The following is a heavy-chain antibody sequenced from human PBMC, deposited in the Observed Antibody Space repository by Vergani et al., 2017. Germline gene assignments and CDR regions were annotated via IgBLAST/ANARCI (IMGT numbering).Heavy chain of an antibody. CDR1: GFTFSSYA. Sequence: QVQLVKSGGGVVQPGRSLRLSCAASGFTFSSYAMYWVRQAPGKGLEWVAIVSYDGSSKYSADSVKGRFTISRDNSKNTLYLQMNSLRTEDTAVYYCARDGVWGYSSSPRGRAPWGYYFDWWGQGALVTVSS. CDR3: ARDGVWGYSSSPRGRAPWGYYFDW. J-gene: IGHJ4*02. V-gene: IGHV3-30-3*01. CDR2: VSYDGSSK. D-gene: IGHD6-6*01.